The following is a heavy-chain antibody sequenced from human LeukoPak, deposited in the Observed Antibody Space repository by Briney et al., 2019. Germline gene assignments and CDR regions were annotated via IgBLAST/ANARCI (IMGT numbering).Heavy chain of an antibody. CDR2: IYQSGST. D-gene: IGHD4-17*01. J-gene: IGHJ4*02. Sequence: SETLSLTCTVSGYSISSGYYWGWIRQPPGKGLEWIGRIYQSGSTYYNPSLKSRVTISVDTSTNQFSLKLSSVTDADTAVYYCARVGGDYNPPGFDYWGQGTLVTVSS. CDR1: GYSISSGYY. V-gene: IGHV4-38-2*02. CDR3: ARVGGDYNPPGFDY.